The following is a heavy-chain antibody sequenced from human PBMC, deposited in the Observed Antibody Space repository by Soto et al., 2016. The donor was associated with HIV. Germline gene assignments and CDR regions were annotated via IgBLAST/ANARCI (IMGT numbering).Heavy chain of an antibody. Sequence: EVQLVESGGGLVQPGGSLRLSCAVSGFTFSSYWMTWVRQAPGKGLEWVANINQDGSQTYYADSVKGRFTISRDNAKNSLSLQLNSLRAGDTAVYFCASHCSDTTCYEFIDYWGQGTLVHRLL. D-gene: IGHD2-2*01. CDR3: ASHCSDTTCYEFIDY. CDR1: GFTFSSYW. V-gene: IGHV3-7*01. CDR2: INQDGSQT. J-gene: IGHJ4*02.